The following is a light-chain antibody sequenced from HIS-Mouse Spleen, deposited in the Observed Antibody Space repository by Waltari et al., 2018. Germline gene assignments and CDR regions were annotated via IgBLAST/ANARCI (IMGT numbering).Light chain of an antibody. CDR1: RSDVGSYHL. J-gene: IGLJ2*01. Sequence: QSALTQPASVSGSPGQSITISCTGTRSDVGSYHLYSWYQQHPGKAPKLVIDEGSKRPSGVSNRFAVSKSGNTASLTITGLQAEDEADYYCCSYAGSYVVFGGGTKLTVL. CDR2: EGS. CDR3: CSYAGSYVV. V-gene: IGLV2-23*01.